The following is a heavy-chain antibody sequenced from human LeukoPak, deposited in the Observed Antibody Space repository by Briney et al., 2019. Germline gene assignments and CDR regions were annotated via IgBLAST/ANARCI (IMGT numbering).Heavy chain of an antibody. J-gene: IGHJ6*03. CDR3: AKDRDYGDYPSAYYYYMDV. Sequence: PGGSLILSCAASGVTFSTYGIHWTRQAPGKGLESVAFIRYDGTNKWYANSVKGRFTISRDNSKNMLYLQMNSLRAEDTAVYRCAKDRDYGDYPSAYYYYMDVWGKGTTVTVSS. V-gene: IGHV3-30*02. CDR2: IRYDGTNK. CDR1: GVTFSTYG. D-gene: IGHD4-17*01.